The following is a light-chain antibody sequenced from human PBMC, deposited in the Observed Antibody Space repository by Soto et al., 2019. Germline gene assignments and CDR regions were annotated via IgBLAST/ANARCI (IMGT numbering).Light chain of an antibody. CDR1: SSDIGGYNY. CDR3: SSYTSSSTLL. Sequence: QSALTQPASVSGSLGQSITISCTGTSSDIGGYNYVSWYQQHPGKAPKLMIYDVSDRPSGVSSRFSGSKSGNTASLTISGLQAEDEADYYCSSYTSSSTLLFGGGTKVTVL. CDR2: DVS. J-gene: IGLJ2*01. V-gene: IGLV2-14*01.